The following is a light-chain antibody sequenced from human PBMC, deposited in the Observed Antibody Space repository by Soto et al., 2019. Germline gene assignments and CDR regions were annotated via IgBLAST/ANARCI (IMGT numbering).Light chain of an antibody. CDR1: GSNIGSNT. CDR2: TNN. J-gene: IGLJ1*01. V-gene: IGLV1-44*01. Sequence: QSVLAQPPSASGTPGQRIIIFCSGSGSNIGSNTVTWYQQVPRTAPKLLIYTNNQRPSGVPDRFSGSRSGTSASLAISGLQSGDEADYYCCLYVGATTYVFGTGTKVTVL. CDR3: CLYVGATTYV.